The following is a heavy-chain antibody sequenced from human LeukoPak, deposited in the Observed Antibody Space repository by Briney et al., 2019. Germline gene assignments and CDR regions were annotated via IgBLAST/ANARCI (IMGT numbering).Heavy chain of an antibody. CDR3: AIVRSGSYFGY. CDR2: VSAYNGNT. V-gene: IGHV1-18*01. D-gene: IGHD3-22*01. CDR1: VYTFTSYG. Sequence: ASVKVSCKASVYTFTSYGISWVRQAPGQGLEWMGWVSAYNGNTNYAQKLQGRVTMTTDTSTSTAYMELRSLRSDDTAVYYCAIVRSGSYFGYWGQGTLVTVSS. J-gene: IGHJ4*02.